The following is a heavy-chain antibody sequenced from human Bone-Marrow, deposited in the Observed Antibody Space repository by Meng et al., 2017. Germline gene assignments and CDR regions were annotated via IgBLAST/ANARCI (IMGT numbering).Heavy chain of an antibody. J-gene: IGHJ4*02. CDR2: INWNGGST. CDR3: ARGYAVAGRPFDY. CDR1: GYTFDDYG. Sequence: SCKVSGYTFDDYGMSWVRQAPGKGLEWVSGINWNGGSTGYADSVKGRFTISRDNAKNSLYLQMNSLRAEDTALYYCARGYAVAGRPFDYWGQGTLVTVSS. V-gene: IGHV3-20*04. D-gene: IGHD6-19*01.